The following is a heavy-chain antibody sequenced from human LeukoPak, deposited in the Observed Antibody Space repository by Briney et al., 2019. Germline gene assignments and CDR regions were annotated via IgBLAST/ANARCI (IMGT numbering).Heavy chain of an antibody. D-gene: IGHD5-12*01. J-gene: IGHJ6*03. CDR2: IRSKAYGGTT. CDR3: TRWLRLDFYHYFMDV. Sequence: GGSLRLSCTASGFTFGDYVMSWVRQAPGKGLEWVGFIRSKAYGGTTKNAASVKGRFTISRDDSRSIAYLQMNSLKTEDTAVYYCTRWLRLDFYHYFMDVWGEGTTVTVSS. CDR1: GFTFGDYV. V-gene: IGHV3-49*04.